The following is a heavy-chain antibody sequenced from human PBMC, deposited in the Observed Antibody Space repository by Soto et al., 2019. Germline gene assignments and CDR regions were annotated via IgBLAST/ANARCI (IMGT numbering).Heavy chain of an antibody. CDR3: ARRPGFGHAFDI. J-gene: IGHJ3*02. D-gene: IGHD3-10*01. CDR2: IYYSGST. V-gene: IGHV4-59*08. Sequence: QVQLQELGPGLVKPSETLSLTCTVSGGSISSYYWTWIRQPPGKGLEWIAYIYYSGSTNYNPSLKSRVTISVDTSKSQFSLKLSSVTAADTAVYYCARRPGFGHAFDIWGQGTMVTVSS. CDR1: GGSISSYY.